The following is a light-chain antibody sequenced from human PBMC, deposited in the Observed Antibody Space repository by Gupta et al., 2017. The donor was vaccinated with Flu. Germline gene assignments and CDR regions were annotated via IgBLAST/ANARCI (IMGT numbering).Light chain of an antibody. CDR1: SSDVGSFNI. J-gene: IGLJ3*02. CDR3: CSYAGGGSWV. Sequence: QSALTQPASVSGSPGQSITISCTGTSSDVGSFNIVAWYQQHPGKAPQVMIYEVNKRPSGVSNRFSGSKSGNTASLTISGLQAEDEADYYCCSYAGGGSWVFGGGIKLTVL. CDR2: EVN. V-gene: IGLV2-23*02.